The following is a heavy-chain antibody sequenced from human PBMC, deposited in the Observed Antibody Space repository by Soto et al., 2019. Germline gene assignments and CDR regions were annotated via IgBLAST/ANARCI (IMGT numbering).Heavy chain of an antibody. V-gene: IGHV3-30-3*01. CDR1: GFTFSSYA. CDR2: ISYDGSNK. J-gene: IGHJ4*02. D-gene: IGHD3-10*01. Sequence: QVQLVESGGGVVQPGRSLRLSCAASGFTFSSYAMHWVRQAPGKGLEWVAVISYDGSNKYYADSVKGRFTISRDNSKNTLYRQMNSLRAEDTAVYYWARDRRAWFGELLLDWGQGTLVTVSS. CDR3: ARDRRAWFGELLLD.